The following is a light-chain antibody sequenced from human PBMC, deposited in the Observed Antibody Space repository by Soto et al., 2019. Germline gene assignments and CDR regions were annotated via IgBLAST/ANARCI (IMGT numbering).Light chain of an antibody. J-gene: IGLJ1*01. Sequence: QSVLTQPASVSGSPGQSITISCTGTSSDVGGYNYVSWYQQHPGKAPKLMIYDVSNRPSGVSNRFSGYKSGNTASLTISGLQAEYLSDYYCGPYTSSITHLFGTGPKFTVL. CDR2: DVS. CDR1: SSDVGGYNY. V-gene: IGLV2-14*01. CDR3: GPYTSSITHL.